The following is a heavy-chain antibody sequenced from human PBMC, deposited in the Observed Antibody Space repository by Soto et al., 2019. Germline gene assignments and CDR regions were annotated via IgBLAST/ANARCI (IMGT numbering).Heavy chain of an antibody. J-gene: IGHJ6*03. V-gene: IGHV3-33*01. CDR1: GFTLSSYG. Sequence: GGSLRLSCAASGFTLSSYGMHWVRQAPGKGLEWVAVIWYDGSNKYYADSVKGRFTISRDNSKNTLYLQMNSLRAEDTAVYYCARDHDYGVSVRYYYYYYYMDVWGKGTTVTVSS. CDR3: ARDHDYGVSVRYYYYYYYMDV. D-gene: IGHD4-17*01. CDR2: IWYDGSNK.